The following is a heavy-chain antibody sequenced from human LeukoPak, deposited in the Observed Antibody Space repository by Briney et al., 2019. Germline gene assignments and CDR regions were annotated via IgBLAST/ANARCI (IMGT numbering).Heavy chain of an antibody. CDR2: IYTSGST. Sequence: SETLSLTCTVAGGSIGSGSYYWSWIRQPAGKGLEWIGRIYTSGSTNYNPSLKSRVTISVDTSKNQFSLKLSSVTAADTAVYYCARAFGSYLDDYWGQGTLVTVSS. CDR1: GGSIGSGSYY. V-gene: IGHV4-61*02. CDR3: ARAFGSYLDDY. D-gene: IGHD3-16*02. J-gene: IGHJ4*02.